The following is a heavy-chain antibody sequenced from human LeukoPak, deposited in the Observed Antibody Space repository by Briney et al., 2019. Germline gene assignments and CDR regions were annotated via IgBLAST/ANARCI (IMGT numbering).Heavy chain of an antibody. D-gene: IGHD3-22*01. Sequence: PSETLSLTCTVSGGSISSGNYYWGWIRQPPGKGLEWIGSIYHSGSTYYNPSLKSRVTISVDTSKNQFSLKLTSVTAADTAVYYCASIRNYEDYFDYWGQGTLVTVSS. J-gene: IGHJ4*02. CDR2: IYHSGST. CDR1: GGSISSGNYY. CDR3: ASIRNYEDYFDY. V-gene: IGHV4-39*07.